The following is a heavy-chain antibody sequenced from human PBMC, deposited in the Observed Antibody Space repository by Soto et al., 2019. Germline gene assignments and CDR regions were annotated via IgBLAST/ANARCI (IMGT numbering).Heavy chain of an antibody. J-gene: IGHJ4*02. CDR3: ARPGITGTGGVDY. Sequence: HGESLKISCKGSGYSFTSYWIGWLRQMPGKGLEWMGLIYPGDSDTRYSPSFQGQVTISADKSISTAYLQWSSLKASDTAMYYCARPGITGTGGVDYWGQGTLVTVSS. D-gene: IGHD1-20*01. CDR2: IYPGDSDT. V-gene: IGHV5-51*01. CDR1: GYSFTSYW.